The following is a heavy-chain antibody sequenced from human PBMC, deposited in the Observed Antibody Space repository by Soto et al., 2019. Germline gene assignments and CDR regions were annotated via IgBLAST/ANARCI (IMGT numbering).Heavy chain of an antibody. CDR3: ARDGVGATTYFGYFDY. Sequence: QVQLVESGGGVVQPGRSLRLSCAASGFTFSSYGMHWVRHAPGKGLEWVAVTRHDGSNTYYADSVRGRFTISRDNSKKTLYLQMNSLRAEDTAVYDCARDGVGATTYFGYFDYWGQGTLVTVSS. J-gene: IGHJ4*02. CDR2: TRHDGSNT. D-gene: IGHD1-26*01. CDR1: GFTFSSYG. V-gene: IGHV3-33*01.